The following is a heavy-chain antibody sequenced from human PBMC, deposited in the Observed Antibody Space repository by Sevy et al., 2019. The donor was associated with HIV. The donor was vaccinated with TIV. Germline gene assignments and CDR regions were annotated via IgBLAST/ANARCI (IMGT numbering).Heavy chain of an antibody. Sequence: GGSLRLSCAASGFSFSNYWMHWVRQAPGKGLEWVANIKQDKSERYYVASVKGRFTISRDNAKNSVYLEMNSLRPDDTAIYYCAKGNSGSFDYWGQGTLVTVSS. V-gene: IGHV3-7*01. J-gene: IGHJ4*02. CDR1: GFSFSNYW. D-gene: IGHD3-10*01. CDR2: IKQDKSER. CDR3: AKGNSGSFDY.